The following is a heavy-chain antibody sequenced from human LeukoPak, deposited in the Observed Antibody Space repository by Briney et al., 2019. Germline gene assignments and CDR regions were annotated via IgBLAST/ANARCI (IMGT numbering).Heavy chain of an antibody. J-gene: IGHJ6*02. CDR1: GDSVARYS. V-gene: IGHV4-4*08. Sequence: SETLSLTCTASGDSVARYSWSWIRQPPGRVQEWSTFFYCGGNTYYNPSFKSRLTMPVVTSKSQFSLRLNSVTAADTAVYYCARAQGVTAAADIFDFYGMDAWGQGTTVTVSS. CDR2: FYCGGNT. D-gene: IGHD6-13*01. CDR3: ARAQGVTAAADIFDFYGMDA.